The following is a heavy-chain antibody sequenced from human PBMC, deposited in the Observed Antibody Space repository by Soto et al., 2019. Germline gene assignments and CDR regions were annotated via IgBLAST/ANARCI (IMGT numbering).Heavy chain of an antibody. CDR3: AREIRYCGGGSCYTVGAFDI. Sequence: EVQLVESGGGLFKPGGSLRLSCAASGFTFSDYYINWVRQAPGKGLEWVSSISSSSSDIYYADSVKGRFTVSRDNDKNSLSLQMNSLRAEDTAVYYCAREIRYCGGGSCYTVGAFDIWGQGTMVTVSS. D-gene: IGHD2-15*01. CDR2: ISSSSSDI. V-gene: IGHV3-21*01. CDR1: GFTFSDYY. J-gene: IGHJ3*02.